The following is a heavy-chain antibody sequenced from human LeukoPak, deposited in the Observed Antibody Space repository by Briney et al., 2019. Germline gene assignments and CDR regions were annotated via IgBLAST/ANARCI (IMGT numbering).Heavy chain of an antibody. Sequence: QPGGSLRLSCAASGFTFSSYEMNWVRQAPGKGLEWVSYISSSGSTIYYADSVKGRFTISRDNAKNSLYLQMNRLRAEDTAVYYCASQRPALLLPDYWGQGTLVTVSS. CDR1: GFTFSSYE. V-gene: IGHV3-48*03. D-gene: IGHD2/OR15-2a*01. CDR2: ISSSGSTI. CDR3: ASQRPALLLPDY. J-gene: IGHJ4*02.